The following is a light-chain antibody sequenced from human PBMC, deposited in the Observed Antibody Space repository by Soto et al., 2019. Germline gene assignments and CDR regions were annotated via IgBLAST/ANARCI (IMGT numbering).Light chain of an antibody. Sequence: DIQMTQSPSSVSASLGDRVTITCRASQGISNWLAWYQQQPGKAPKLLIYGASSLQSGVPSRFSGGGSGTHFTLIISSLQPEDFATYYCQQTNTFLPLTFGGGTKVEI. CDR2: GAS. J-gene: IGKJ4*01. CDR1: QGISNW. CDR3: QQTNTFLPLT. V-gene: IGKV1-12*01.